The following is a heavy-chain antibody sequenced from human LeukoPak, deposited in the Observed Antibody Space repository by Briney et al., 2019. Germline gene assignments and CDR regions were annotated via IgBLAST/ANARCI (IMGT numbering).Heavy chain of an antibody. CDR3: AKGAAGPEY. CDR2: IRSSGSPI. V-gene: IGHV3-48*01. D-gene: IGHD6-13*01. Sequence: GGSLRLSCAASGFTFSGYSMNWVRQAPGKGLEWVSYIRSSGSPIYYADSVKGRFTISRDNAKNSVYLQMNSLRAEDTAVYYCAKGAAGPEYWGQGTLVTVSS. J-gene: IGHJ4*02. CDR1: GFTFSGYS.